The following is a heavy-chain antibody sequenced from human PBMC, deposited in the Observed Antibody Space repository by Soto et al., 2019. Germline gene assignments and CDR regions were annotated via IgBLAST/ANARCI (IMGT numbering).Heavy chain of an antibody. J-gene: IGHJ4*01. CDR2: ISYDGSNK. CDR3: ARERYSSSWRDFDY. D-gene: IGHD6-13*01. CDR1: GFTFSSYA. Sequence: LRLSCAASGFTFSSYAMHWVRQAPGKGLEWVAVISYDGSNKYYAESVKGRFTISRDNSKSTLYLQMNSLRAEDTAVYYCARERYSSSWRDFDYWGQGTLVTVSS. V-gene: IGHV3-30-3*01.